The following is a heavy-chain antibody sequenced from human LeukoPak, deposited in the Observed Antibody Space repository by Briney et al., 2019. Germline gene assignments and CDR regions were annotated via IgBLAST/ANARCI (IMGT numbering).Heavy chain of an antibody. CDR1: GYTFTNYH. Sequence: ASVKVSCKASGYTFTNYHIAWVRQAPGQGLEWMGWVSTDDGNTVYAQRLQGRVTMTTDTSTSVAYMELRSLTSDDTAVYYCTRAPPGMTMMTDYWGQGTLVTVSS. D-gene: IGHD3-22*01. CDR3: TRAPPGMTMMTDY. V-gene: IGHV1-18*01. CDR2: VSTDDGNT. J-gene: IGHJ4*02.